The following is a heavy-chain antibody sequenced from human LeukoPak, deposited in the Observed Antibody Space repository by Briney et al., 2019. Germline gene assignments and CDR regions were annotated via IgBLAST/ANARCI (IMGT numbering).Heavy chain of an antibody. CDR3: ARDVYCSGGNCYYYFDY. V-gene: IGHV1-18*01. CDR2: ISAYNGDT. CDR1: VYTFTSYD. Sequence: ASVKVSCKASVYTFTSYDIAWVRQAPGQGLEWMAWISAYNGDTNYAQKLQGRVTMTTDTSTSTAYMELTSLNSDDTAVYYCARDVYCSGGNCYYYFDYWGQGTLVTVSS. J-gene: IGHJ4*02. D-gene: IGHD2-15*01.